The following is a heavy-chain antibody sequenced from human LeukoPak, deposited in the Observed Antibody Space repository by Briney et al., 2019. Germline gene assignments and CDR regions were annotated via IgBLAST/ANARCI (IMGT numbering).Heavy chain of an antibody. V-gene: IGHV3-7*01. D-gene: IGHD3-10*01. CDR2: IKQDGSEK. CDR1: GFTFSSYW. J-gene: IGHJ5*02. Sequence: GGSLRLSCAASGFTFSSYWMSWVRQAPGKGLEWVANIKQDGSEKYYVDSVKGRFTISRDNAKNSLYLQMNSLRAEDTAVYYCAKDRITMVRGVIDWFDPWGQGTLVTVSS. CDR3: AKDRITMVRGVIDWFDP.